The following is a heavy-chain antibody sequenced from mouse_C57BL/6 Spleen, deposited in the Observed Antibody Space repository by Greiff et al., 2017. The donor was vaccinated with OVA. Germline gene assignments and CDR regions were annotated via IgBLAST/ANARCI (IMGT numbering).Heavy chain of an antibody. V-gene: IGHV5-17*01. CDR1: GFTFSDYG. CDR2: ISSGSSTI. Sequence: DVKLVESGGGLVKPGGSLKLSCAASGFTFSDYGMHWVRQAPEKGLEWVAYISSGSSTIYYADTVKGRFTISRDNAKNTLFLQMTSRRSEETAMYYCASDWSLDYWGQGTTLTVSS. D-gene: IGHD2-13*01. CDR3: ASDWSLDY. J-gene: IGHJ2*01.